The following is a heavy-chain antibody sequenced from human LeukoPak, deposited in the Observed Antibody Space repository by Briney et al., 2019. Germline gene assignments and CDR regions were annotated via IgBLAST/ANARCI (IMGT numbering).Heavy chain of an antibody. D-gene: IGHD6-19*01. Sequence: GSLRLSCAASGFTFSSYAMSWVRQAPGKGLEWVSAISGSGGSTYYADSVKGRFTISRDNSKNTLYLQMNSLRAEDTAVYYCAKDPNTEYSSGWYFDYWGQGTLVTVSS. CDR2: ISGSGGST. V-gene: IGHV3-23*01. CDR3: AKDPNTEYSSGWYFDY. CDR1: GFTFSSYA. J-gene: IGHJ4*02.